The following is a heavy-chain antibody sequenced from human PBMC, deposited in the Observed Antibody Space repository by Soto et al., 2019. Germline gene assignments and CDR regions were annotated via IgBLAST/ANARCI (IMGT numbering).Heavy chain of an antibody. CDR3: TRVMYSSSWHSDY. J-gene: IGHJ4*02. CDR1: GFTFGDYA. D-gene: IGHD6-13*01. CDR2: IRSKAYGGTT. Sequence: GGSLRLSCTASGFTFGDYAMSWFRQAPGKGLEWVGFIRSKAYGGTTEYAASVKGSFTISRDDSKSIAYLQMNSLKTEDTAVYYCTRVMYSSSWHSDYWAQGTLVTVPQ. V-gene: IGHV3-49*03.